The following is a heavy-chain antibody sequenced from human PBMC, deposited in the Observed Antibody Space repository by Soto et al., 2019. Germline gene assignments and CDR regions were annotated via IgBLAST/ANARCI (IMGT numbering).Heavy chain of an antibody. CDR2: INPNSGGT. D-gene: IGHD3-22*01. CDR1: GYTFTGYY. Sequence: ASVKVSCKASGYTFTGYYMHWVRQAPGQGLEWMGWINPNSGGTNYAQKFQGWVTMTRDTSTDTAYMELSSLRSEDTAVYYCATSSITMIVVVTQGSFDYWGQGTLVTVSS. J-gene: IGHJ4*02. CDR3: ATSSITMIVVVTQGSFDY. V-gene: IGHV1-2*04.